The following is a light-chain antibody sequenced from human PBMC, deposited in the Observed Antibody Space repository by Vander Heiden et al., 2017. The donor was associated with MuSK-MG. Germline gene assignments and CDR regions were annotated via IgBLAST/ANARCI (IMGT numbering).Light chain of an antibody. J-gene: IGLJ2*01. CDR3: QSYDNTNHVV. CDR1: SRSIASNY. CDR2: KNN. V-gene: IGLV6-57*03. Sequence: NFLLTQPHTVWESPGKPVPISCTRTSRSIASNYVQWARQRPGRAPTTVIYKNNQRPAGVPDRFSGSIDSTSNSASLTISGLKTEDEADYYCQSYDNTNHVVFGGGTKLTVL.